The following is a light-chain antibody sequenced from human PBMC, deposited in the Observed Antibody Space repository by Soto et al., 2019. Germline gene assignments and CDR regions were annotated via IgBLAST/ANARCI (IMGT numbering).Light chain of an antibody. J-gene: IGKJ1*01. V-gene: IGKV3-15*01. Sequence: EILMTQSPATLSVSPGERATLSFWASQSVSSNLAWYQHKPGQAPRLLVYGASTRASGIPDRFSGSGSGTEFTLSISSLQSEDFAVYYCQQYYNWPRTFGQGTKVDIK. CDR3: QQYYNWPRT. CDR1: QSVSSN. CDR2: GAS.